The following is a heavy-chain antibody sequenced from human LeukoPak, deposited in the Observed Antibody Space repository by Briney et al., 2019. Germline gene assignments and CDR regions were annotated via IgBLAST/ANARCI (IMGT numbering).Heavy chain of an antibody. D-gene: IGHD3-10*01. J-gene: IGHJ4*02. Sequence: GRSLRLSCAASGFTFDDYAMHWVRQAPGKGLEWVSGISWNSGTIGYADSVKGRFTISRDNAKNKLYLQMNNLTADDTAVYVCVRGRGHYFDFWGQGIQVTVSS. CDR1: GFTFDDYA. CDR3: VRGRGHYFDF. V-gene: IGHV3-9*01. CDR2: ISWNSGTI.